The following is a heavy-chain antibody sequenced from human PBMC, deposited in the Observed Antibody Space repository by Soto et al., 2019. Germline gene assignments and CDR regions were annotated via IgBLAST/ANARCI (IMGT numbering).Heavy chain of an antibody. Sequence: SETLSVTCTVWGGSMSNYYWRWIRQPPLKGLEWIGYIYYIGSTNYNPSLKSRVTMSVDTSRNQLSLNLTSVTAADTAVYYCARGYSPALGAPWARVNWFDPWGQGTLVTVSS. D-gene: IGHD1-26*01. V-gene: IGHV4-59*01. CDR2: IYYIGST. CDR1: GGSMSNYY. J-gene: IGHJ5*02. CDR3: ARGYSPALGAPWARVNWFDP.